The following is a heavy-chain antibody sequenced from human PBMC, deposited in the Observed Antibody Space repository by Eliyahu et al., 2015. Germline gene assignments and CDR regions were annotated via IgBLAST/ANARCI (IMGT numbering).Heavy chain of an antibody. D-gene: IGHD3-10*01. CDR1: GFPXSXYW. V-gene: IGHV3-7*01. CDR3: ASGAGSSLPYYYYGMDV. Sequence: EVQLVESGGGLVQPGGXLXLSCAASGFPXSXYWMXWVRQAPGKGLEWVANIKQDGSEKYYVDSVKGRFTISRDNAKNSLYLQMNSLRAEDTAVYYCASGAGSSLPYYYYGMDVWGQGTTVTVSS. CDR2: IKQDGSEK. J-gene: IGHJ6*02.